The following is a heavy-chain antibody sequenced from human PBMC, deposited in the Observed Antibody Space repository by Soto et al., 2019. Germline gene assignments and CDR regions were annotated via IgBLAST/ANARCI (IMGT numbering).Heavy chain of an antibody. CDR3: ARDYGAFSFFFDY. CDR1: GGSITTYQ. D-gene: IGHD3-10*01. V-gene: IGHV4-59*01. Sequence: QVQLQESGPGLVKPSETLSLTCTVSGGSITTYQWSWIRQSPGKGLEWIAGYSGFTDYNPSLESLATISVDRSKNQFSLTLRSVTAADTAVYYCARDYGAFSFFFDYWGQGAQVTVSS. CDR2: YSGFT. J-gene: IGHJ4*02.